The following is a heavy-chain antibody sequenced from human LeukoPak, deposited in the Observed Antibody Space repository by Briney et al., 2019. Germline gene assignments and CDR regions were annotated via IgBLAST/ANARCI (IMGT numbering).Heavy chain of an antibody. J-gene: IGHJ4*02. D-gene: IGHD1-1*01. Sequence: SETLSLTYAVYGGSFSGYYWSWIRQPPGKGLEWIGEINHSGSTNYNPSLKSRVTISVDTSKNQFSLKLSSVTAADTAVYYCARAVPTRNYFDYWGQGTLVTVSS. CDR3: ARAVPTRNYFDY. CDR2: INHSGST. V-gene: IGHV4-34*01. CDR1: GGSFSGYY.